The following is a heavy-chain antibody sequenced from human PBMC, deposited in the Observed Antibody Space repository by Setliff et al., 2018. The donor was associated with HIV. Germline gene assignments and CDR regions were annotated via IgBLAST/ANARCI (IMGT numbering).Heavy chain of an antibody. CDR2: VTHSGTT. CDR1: GGSFSGFY. CDR3: ARDFYGSGSPPCGY. D-gene: IGHD3-10*01. J-gene: IGHJ4*02. Sequence: SETLSLTCAVYGGSFSGFYWTFIRQSPGKGLEWIGEVTHSGTTTYDPSLKRRITISVDTSKNQFSLKLTSVTAEDTGVYYCARDFYGSGSPPCGYWGQGTLVTVSS. V-gene: IGHV4-34*01.